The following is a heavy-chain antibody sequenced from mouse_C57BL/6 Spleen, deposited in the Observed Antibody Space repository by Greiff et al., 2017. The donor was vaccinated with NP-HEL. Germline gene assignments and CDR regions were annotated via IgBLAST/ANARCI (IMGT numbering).Heavy chain of an antibody. V-gene: IGHV5-17*01. Sequence: VQLKESGGGLVKPGGSLKLSCAASGFTFSDYGMHWVRQAPEKGLEWVAYISSGSSTIYYADTVKGRFTISRDNAKNTLFLQMTSLRSEDTAMYYCARLIYYDYDGGVYYAMDYWGQGTSVTVSS. CDR2: ISSGSSTI. D-gene: IGHD2-4*01. CDR3: ARLIYYDYDGGVYYAMDY. J-gene: IGHJ4*01. CDR1: GFTFSDYG.